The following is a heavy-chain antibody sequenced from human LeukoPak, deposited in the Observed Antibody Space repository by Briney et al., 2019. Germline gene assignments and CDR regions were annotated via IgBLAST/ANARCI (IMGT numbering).Heavy chain of an antibody. D-gene: IGHD6-19*01. CDR3: AKDSDIAVAGSDDALDV. CDR1: GFTFSSYG. V-gene: IGHV3-30*18. Sequence: PGRSLRLSCAASGFTFSSYGMHWVRQTPGKGLEWEALISFDGSIEYYVDSVKGRFTISRDNSKHTLFLQMNSLRPEDTAVYYCAKDSDIAVAGSDDALDVWGQGTMVTVSS. CDR2: ISFDGSIE. J-gene: IGHJ3*01.